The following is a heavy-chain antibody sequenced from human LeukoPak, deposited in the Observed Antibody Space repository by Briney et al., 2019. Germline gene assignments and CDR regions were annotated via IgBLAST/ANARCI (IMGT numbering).Heavy chain of an antibody. D-gene: IGHD3-3*01. Sequence: ASVKVSCKASGYTFTSYDINWVRQATGQGLEWMGWMNPNSGNTGYAQKFQGRVTITRNTSISTAYMELSSLRSEDTAVYYCARGGRRSLLRFLEWLFYYFDYWGQGTLVTVSS. CDR1: GYTFTSYD. J-gene: IGHJ4*02. V-gene: IGHV1-8*03. CDR3: ARGGRRSLLRFLEWLFYYFDY. CDR2: MNPNSGNT.